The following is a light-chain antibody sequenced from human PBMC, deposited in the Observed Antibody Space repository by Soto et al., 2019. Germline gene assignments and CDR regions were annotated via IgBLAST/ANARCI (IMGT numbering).Light chain of an antibody. CDR1: QSISSW. CDR3: QQVSGYPLS. V-gene: IGKV1-5*01. Sequence: DIKVAMSPSNLSALWKDIRSRSWRASQSISSWLAWYQQKPGKAPKLLIYDASSLESGVPPRSSGSGAVREFPPTISSLQTGGFATHSRQQVSGYPLSFGGGTKVDIK. CDR2: DAS. J-gene: IGKJ4*01.